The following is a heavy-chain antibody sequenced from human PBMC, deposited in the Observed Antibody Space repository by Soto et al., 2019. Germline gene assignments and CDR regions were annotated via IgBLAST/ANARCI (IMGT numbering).Heavy chain of an antibody. D-gene: IGHD3-10*01. Sequence: EVQLVESGGGLVKPGGSLRLTCAASGFTFSSYSMNWVRQAPGKGLEWVSSISSSSSYIYYADSVKGRFTISRDNAKNSRYLQMNSLRAEDTAVYYCARDTYYYGSGSYSPWGQGTLVTVSS. V-gene: IGHV3-21*01. CDR1: GFTFSSYS. CDR2: ISSSSSYI. J-gene: IGHJ5*02. CDR3: ARDTYYYGSGSYSP.